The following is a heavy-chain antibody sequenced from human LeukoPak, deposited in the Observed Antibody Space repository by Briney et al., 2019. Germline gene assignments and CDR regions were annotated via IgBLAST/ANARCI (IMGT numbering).Heavy chain of an antibody. J-gene: IGHJ4*02. CDR1: GFTFGDYA. CDR2: IRSKANSYAT. V-gene: IGHV3-73*01. Sequence: GGSLRLSCTASGFTFGDYAMHWVRQASGKGLEWVGRIRSKANSYATAYAASVKGRFTISRDDSKNTAYLQMNSLKTEDTAVYYCTSRGIAARPGLDYWGQGTLVTVSS. D-gene: IGHD6-6*01. CDR3: TSRGIAARPGLDY.